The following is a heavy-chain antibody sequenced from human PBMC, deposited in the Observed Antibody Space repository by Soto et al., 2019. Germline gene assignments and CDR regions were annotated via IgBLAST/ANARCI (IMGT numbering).Heavy chain of an antibody. CDR1: GFTFSSYG. CDR2: IWSDGSDK. D-gene: IGHD6-19*01. V-gene: IGHV3-33*01. J-gene: IGHJ4*02. CDR3: ARGPVSSAWYFGGN. Sequence: QVQLVESGGGVVQPGRSLRLSCAASGFTFSSYGMHWVRQAPGKGLEWMAVIWSDGSDKYYADSVKGRFTISRENSKNTLFLQMNSLRAEDTAVYFCARGPVSSAWYFGGNWGQGTLVTVSS.